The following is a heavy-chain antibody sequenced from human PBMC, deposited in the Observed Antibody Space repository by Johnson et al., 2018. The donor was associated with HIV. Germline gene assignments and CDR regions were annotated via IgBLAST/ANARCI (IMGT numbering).Heavy chain of an antibody. D-gene: IGHD2-2*02. CDR1: GFTFSSYG. Sequence: QEQLVESGEGVVQPGRSLRLSCAASGFTFSSYGMHWVRQAPGKGLEWVAVIWYDGSNKYYADSVKGRFTISRDNSKNTLYLQMNSLRAGDTAVYYCAKDMGAYQLLYAFDIWGQGTMVTVSP. CDR3: AKDMGAYQLLYAFDI. J-gene: IGHJ3*02. V-gene: IGHV3-33*06. CDR2: IWYDGSNK.